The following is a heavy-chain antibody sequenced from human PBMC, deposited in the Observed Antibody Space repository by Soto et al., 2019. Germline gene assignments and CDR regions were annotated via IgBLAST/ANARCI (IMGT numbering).Heavy chain of an antibody. CDR3: TRDSDYYDFWSGYGYYYYGMDV. V-gene: IGHV3-49*03. CDR1: GVTFGDYA. CDR2: IRSKAYGGTT. Sequence: PGGSLRLSCTAPGVTFGDYAMSWFRQAPGKGLEWVGFIRSKAYGGTTEYAASVKGRFTISRDDSKSIAYLQMNSLKTEDTAVYYCTRDSDYYDFWSGYGYYYYGMDVWGQGTTVTVSS. D-gene: IGHD3-3*01. J-gene: IGHJ6*02.